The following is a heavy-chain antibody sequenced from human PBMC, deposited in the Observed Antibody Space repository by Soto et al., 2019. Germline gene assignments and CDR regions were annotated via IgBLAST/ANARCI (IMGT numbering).Heavy chain of an antibody. V-gene: IGHV3-33*01. D-gene: IGHD3-22*01. Sequence: PRLSCAASGFTFSSYGMNWVRQAPGKGLEWVAVIWDDGSNKYYADSVKGRFTISRDNSKNTLYLQMNSLRAEDTAVYYCAREWTHSTMIVVLGLGYWGQGTLVTVSS. CDR2: IWDDGSNK. CDR1: GFTFSSYG. CDR3: AREWTHSTMIVVLGLGY. J-gene: IGHJ4*02.